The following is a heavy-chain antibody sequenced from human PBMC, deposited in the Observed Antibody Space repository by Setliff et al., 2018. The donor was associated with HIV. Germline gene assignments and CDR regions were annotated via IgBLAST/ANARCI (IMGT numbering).Heavy chain of an antibody. CDR2: ISPDGNRN. Sequence: LRLSCAASGFTFGNFWMHWVRQAPGKGLKWVASISPDGNRNHCVGSVKGRFTASRDNAKSSLYLQMNSLRAEDTAVYFCARVLLITNAVYGVVSNRFDPWGQGTLVTVSS. J-gene: IGHJ5*01. CDR1: GFTFGNFW. V-gene: IGHV3-7*03. D-gene: IGHD3-3*01. CDR3: ARVLLITNAVYGVVSNRFDP.